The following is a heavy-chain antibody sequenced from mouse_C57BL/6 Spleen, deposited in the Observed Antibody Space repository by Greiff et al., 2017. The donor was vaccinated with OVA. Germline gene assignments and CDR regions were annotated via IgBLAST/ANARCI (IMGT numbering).Heavy chain of an antibody. J-gene: IGHJ4*01. CDR2: ISDGGSYT. CDR1: GFTFSSYA. CDR3: ARERDYGTRYAMDY. V-gene: IGHV5-4*01. Sequence: DVKLVESGGGLVKPGGSLKLSCAASGFTFSSYAMSWVRQTPEKRLEWVATISDGGSYTYYPDNVKGRFTISRDNAKNNLYLQMSHLKSEDTAMYYCARERDYGTRYAMDYWGQGTSVTVSS. D-gene: IGHD1-1*01.